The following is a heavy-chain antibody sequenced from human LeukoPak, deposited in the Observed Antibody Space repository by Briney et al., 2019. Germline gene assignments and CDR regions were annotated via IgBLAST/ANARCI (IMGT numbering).Heavy chain of an antibody. CDR3: ARGYIYYYYMDV. CDR2: ISSSSSYI. D-gene: IGHD3-16*02. V-gene: IGHV3-21*01. CDR1: GFTFNNYA. Sequence: PGGSLRLSCAASGFTFNNYAMNWVRQAPGKGLEWVSSISSSSSYIYYADSVKGRFTISRDNAKNSLYLQMNSLRAEDTAVYYCARGYIYYYYMDVWGKGTTVTVSS. J-gene: IGHJ6*03.